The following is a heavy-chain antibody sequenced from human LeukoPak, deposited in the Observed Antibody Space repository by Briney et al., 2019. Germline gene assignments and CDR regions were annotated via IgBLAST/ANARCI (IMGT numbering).Heavy chain of an antibody. V-gene: IGHV3-20*04. D-gene: IGHD4/OR15-4a*01. CDR1: GVIFYDYV. Sequence: GGSLRLSCAASGVIFYDYVMSWVREGPGKGLEWVSDINWVGDGTGYAESVRGRFTISRDNAKRTLYIQMNSLGPEDTAFYSCVRDLRTDYAFDSWGQGTLVTVSS. CDR2: INWVGDGT. CDR3: VRDLRTDYAFDS. J-gene: IGHJ4*02.